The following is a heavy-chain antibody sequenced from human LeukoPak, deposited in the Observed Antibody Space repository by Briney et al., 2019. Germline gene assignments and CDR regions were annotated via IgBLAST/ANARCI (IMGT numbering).Heavy chain of an antibody. D-gene: IGHD6-19*01. Sequence: PSQTLSLTCTVSGGSIGSGSYYWSWIRQPAGKGPEWIGRIYTSGSTNYNPSLKSRVTISVDTSKNQFSLKLSSVTAADTAVYYCARRDISSGWSFDYWGQGTLVTVSS. V-gene: IGHV4-61*02. J-gene: IGHJ4*02. CDR1: GGSIGSGSYY. CDR2: IYTSGST. CDR3: ARRDISSGWSFDY.